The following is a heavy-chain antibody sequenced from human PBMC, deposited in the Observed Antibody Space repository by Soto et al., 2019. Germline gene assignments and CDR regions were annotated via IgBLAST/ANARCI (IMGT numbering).Heavy chain of an antibody. V-gene: IGHV3-21*01. CDR1: GFTFSSYS. CDR2: ISSSSSYI. CDR3: ARPWGHYCYYYYMDV. J-gene: IGHJ6*03. Sequence: EVQLVESGGGLVKPGGSLRLSCAASGFTFSSYSMNWVRQAPGKGLEWVSSISSSSSYIYYADSVKGRFTISRDNAKNSLYLQMNSLRAEDTAVYYCARPWGHYCYYYYMDVWGKGTTVTVSS. D-gene: IGHD7-27*01.